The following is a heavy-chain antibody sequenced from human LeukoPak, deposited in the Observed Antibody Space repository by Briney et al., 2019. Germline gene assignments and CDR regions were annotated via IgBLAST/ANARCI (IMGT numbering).Heavy chain of an antibody. V-gene: IGHV3-7*01. D-gene: IGHD3-10*01. J-gene: IGHJ3*02. Sequence: PGGSLRLACETSGFTPGHYWMSWVRQAPGKGLEWVANVKDDGSETYYVDSVKGRFAISRDNSQNTLHLQMNILRVEDTAVYYCVKDWGVLPDYTADGFDIWGPGTMVTVSS. CDR1: GFTPGHYW. CDR3: VKDWGVLPDYTADGFDI. CDR2: VKDDGSET.